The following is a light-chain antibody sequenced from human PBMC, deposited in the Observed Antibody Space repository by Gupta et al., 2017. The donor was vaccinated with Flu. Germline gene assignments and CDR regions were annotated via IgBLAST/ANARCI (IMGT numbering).Light chain of an antibody. J-gene: IGKJ1*01. Sequence: ATLSLSPGESATLSCWASQSVYSNYLAWYQQRPGQAPRLLIYGASSRVTGIPDRISGSGSGTDFTLTISRLEPEDFAVYYCQHDGISPGTFGQGTKVEIK. CDR3: QHDGISPGT. V-gene: IGKV3-20*01. CDR1: QSVYSNY. CDR2: GAS.